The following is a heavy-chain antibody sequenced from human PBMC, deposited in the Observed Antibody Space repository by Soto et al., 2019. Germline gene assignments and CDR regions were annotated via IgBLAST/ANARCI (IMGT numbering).Heavy chain of an antibody. D-gene: IGHD6-13*01. J-gene: IGHJ6*02. CDR3: ARALRIAAAGTERGDYYYGMDV. Sequence: SETLSLTCAVCGGSFSGYYWSGIRQPPGKGLEWIGEINHSGSTNYNPSLKSRVTISVDTSKNQFSLKLSSVTAADTAVYYCARALRIAAAGTERGDYYYGMDVWGQGTTVTVSS. CDR1: GGSFSGYY. V-gene: IGHV4-34*01. CDR2: INHSGST.